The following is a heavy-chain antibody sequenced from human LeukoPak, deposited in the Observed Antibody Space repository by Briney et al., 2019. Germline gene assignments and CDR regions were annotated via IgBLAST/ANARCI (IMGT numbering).Heavy chain of an antibody. CDR1: GFTFSSYS. CDR2: ISSSSSYI. D-gene: IGHD6-19*01. CDR3: ARDQSSGGWYFDY. Sequence: PGGSLRLSCAASGFTFSSYSMNWVRQAPGKGLEWVSSISSSSSYIYYADSVKGRFTISRDNAKNSLYLQMNSLRAEDTAVYYCARDQSSGGWYFDYWGQGTLVTVSS. J-gene: IGHJ4*02. V-gene: IGHV3-21*01.